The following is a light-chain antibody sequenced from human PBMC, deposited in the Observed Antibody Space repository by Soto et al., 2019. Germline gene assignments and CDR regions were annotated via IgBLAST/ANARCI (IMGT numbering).Light chain of an antibody. V-gene: IGKV3-11*01. Sequence: EIVLTQSPATLSLSPGERATLSCRASQSVTTYLAWYQQKPGQAPRLLIYDASNRATGIPARFSGSGSGTDFPLTVSSLAPKDSAVYCCQQRSNWPPIITFGGGTKVEIK. CDR2: DAS. CDR1: QSVTTY. CDR3: QQRSNWPPIIT. J-gene: IGKJ4*01.